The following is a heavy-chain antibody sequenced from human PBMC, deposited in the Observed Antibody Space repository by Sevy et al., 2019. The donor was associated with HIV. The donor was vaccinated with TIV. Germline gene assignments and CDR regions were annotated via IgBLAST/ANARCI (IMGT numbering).Heavy chain of an antibody. V-gene: IGHV3-30*18. CDR3: AKGATAGTVYFDY. D-gene: IGHD6-13*01. J-gene: IGHJ4*02. CDR1: GFTFSSYG. Sequence: GGSLRLSCAASGFTFSSYGMHWVRQAPGKGLEWVAVISYDGSNKYYADSVKGRFSISRDNSKNTLYVQMNNLRVEDTAVYYCAKGATAGTVYFDYWGQGMLVTDSS. CDR2: ISYDGSNK.